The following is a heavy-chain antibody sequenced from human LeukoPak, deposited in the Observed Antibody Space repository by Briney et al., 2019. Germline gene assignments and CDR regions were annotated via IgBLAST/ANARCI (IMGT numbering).Heavy chain of an antibody. CDR1: GGTFISYA. J-gene: IGHJ4*02. V-gene: IGHV1-69*01. D-gene: IGHD3-3*01. CDR2: IIPIFGTA. CDR3: ARGDHDYDFWSGYPNYYFDY. Sequence: SVKVSCKASGGTFISYAISWVGQAPGQGREWRGGIIPIFGTANYAQKFQGRVTITAYESTSTAYMELSSLRSEDTAVYYCARGDHDYDFWSGYPNYYFDYWGQGTLVTVSS.